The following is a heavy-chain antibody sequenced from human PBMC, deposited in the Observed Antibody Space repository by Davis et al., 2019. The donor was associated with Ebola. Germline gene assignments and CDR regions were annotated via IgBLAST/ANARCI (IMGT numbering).Heavy chain of an antibody. CDR2: ISAYNGNT. V-gene: IGHV1-18*01. J-gene: IGHJ6*02. CDR1: GYTFTSYG. D-gene: IGHD6-13*01. Sequence: ASVKVSCKASGYTFTSYGISWVRQAPGQGLEWMGWISAYNGNTNYAQKLQGRVTMTTDTSTSTAYMELRSLRSDDTAVYYWSRGAAAGYYYYYYGMDVWGQGTTVTVSS. CDR3: SRGAAAGYYYYYYGMDV.